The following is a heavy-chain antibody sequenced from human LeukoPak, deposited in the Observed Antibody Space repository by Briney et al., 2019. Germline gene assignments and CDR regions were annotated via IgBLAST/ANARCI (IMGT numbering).Heavy chain of an antibody. CDR3: ARDPDSYSSIYYFDY. D-gene: IGHD6-13*01. Sequence: PGTSLRLSCASSGFTFSSYGMGWVRQAPRKGLGWVAVIWYDGSNKYYADSVKGRFTISRDNSKNTLYLQINSLRGEDTAVYYCARDPDSYSSIYYFDYWGQGTLVTVSS. CDR2: IWYDGSNK. V-gene: IGHV3-33*01. J-gene: IGHJ4*02. CDR1: GFTFSSYG.